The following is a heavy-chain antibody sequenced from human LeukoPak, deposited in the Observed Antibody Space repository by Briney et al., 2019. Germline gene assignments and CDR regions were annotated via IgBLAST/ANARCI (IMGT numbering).Heavy chain of an antibody. J-gene: IGHJ5*02. CDR1: GFTFSSFG. CDR3: ARLQKRDGYNQLNWFDP. Sequence: GRSLRLSCAASGFTFSSFGMHWVRQAPGKGLEWVAVIWYDGSNEYYADSVKGRFTISRDNSKNTLYLQMNSLRAEDTAVYYCARLQKRDGYNQLNWFDPWGQGTLVTVSS. V-gene: IGHV3-33*01. D-gene: IGHD5-24*01. CDR2: IWYDGSNE.